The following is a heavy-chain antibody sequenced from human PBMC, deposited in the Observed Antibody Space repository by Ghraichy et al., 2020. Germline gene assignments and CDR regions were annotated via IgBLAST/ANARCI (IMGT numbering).Heavy chain of an antibody. J-gene: IGHJ3*02. CDR2: ISGSGGST. V-gene: IGHV3-23*01. D-gene: IGHD4-11*01. Sequence: GGSLRLSFAASGFTFSSYAMTWVRQAPGKGLEWVSVISGSGGSTYYADSVKGRFTISRDNSKNTLYLQMNSLRAEDTAVYYCAKSPYSNDPLVALDIWGRWTMVTVSS. CDR1: GFTFSSYA. CDR3: AKSPYSNDPLVALDI.